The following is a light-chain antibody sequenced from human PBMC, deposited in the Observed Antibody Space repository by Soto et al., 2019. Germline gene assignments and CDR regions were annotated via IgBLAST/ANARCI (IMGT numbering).Light chain of an antibody. CDR2: EVS. V-gene: IGLV2-8*01. J-gene: IGLJ2*01. CDR3: SSYAGSK. CDR1: SSDVGGYNY. Sequence: QSVLTQPPSASGSPGQSVTISCTGTSSDVGGYNYVSWYQQHPGKAPKLMIYEVSKRPSGVPDRFSGSKSGNTASLTVSGLQAEDEADYYCSSYAGSKFGGGTKVIVL.